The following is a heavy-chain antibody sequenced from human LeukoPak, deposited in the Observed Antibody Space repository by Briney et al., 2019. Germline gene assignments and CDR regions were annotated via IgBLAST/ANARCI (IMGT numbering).Heavy chain of an antibody. J-gene: IGHJ6*03. V-gene: IGHV1-69*05. CDR2: IIPIFGTA. CDR3: ATSSRWFGELYYYYYYYMDV. D-gene: IGHD3-10*01. CDR1: GGTFSSYA. Sequence: SVKVSCKAPGGTFSSYAISWVRQAPGQGLEWMGRIIPIFGTANYAQKFQGRVTITTDESTSTAYMELSSLRSEDTAVYYCATSSRWFGELYYYYYYYMDVWGKGTTVTVSS.